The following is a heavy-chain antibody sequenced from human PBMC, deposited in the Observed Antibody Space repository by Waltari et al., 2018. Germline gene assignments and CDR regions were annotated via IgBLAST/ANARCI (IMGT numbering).Heavy chain of an antibody. D-gene: IGHD5-18*01. CDR1: GFTVNNHS. V-gene: IGHV3-53*02. CDR3: ASSTAQPWTKGGLDN. J-gene: IGHJ4*02. Sequence: DVQLVETGGGLIQPGGSLKLSCAASGFTVNNHSGSWVRQAPGKGLEWVSIVYTGGSTYYADFVKGRFTISRDSSKNTLYLQMNDLRAEDTAVYYCASSTAQPWTKGGLDNWGQGTLVIVSS. CDR2: VYTGGST.